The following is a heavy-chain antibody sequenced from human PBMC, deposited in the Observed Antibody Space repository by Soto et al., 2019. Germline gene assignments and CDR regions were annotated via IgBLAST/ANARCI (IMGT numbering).Heavy chain of an antibody. D-gene: IGHD2-2*01. Sequence: SETLSLTCSVSGLTISSASYYWSWIRQHPGKGLEWVGNIYYNGSTYYSPSLKSRVTVWFDTSKNQLSLKLSSVTAADTAVYYCARDRLVVVPAAMMGGFWYYYYGMDVWGQGTTVTVSS. CDR2: IYYNGST. CDR1: GLTISSASYY. J-gene: IGHJ6*02. CDR3: ARDRLVVVPAAMMGGFWYYYYGMDV. V-gene: IGHV4-30-4*01.